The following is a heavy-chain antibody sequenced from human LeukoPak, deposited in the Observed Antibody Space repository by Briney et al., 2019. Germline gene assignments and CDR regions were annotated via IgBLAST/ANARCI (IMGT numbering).Heavy chain of an antibody. Sequence: PGGSLRLSCAASGFTFSSYSMNWVRQAPGKGLEWVSSISSSSSYIYYADSVKGRFTISRDDAKNSLYLQMNSLRAEDTAVYYCARDGGGGDIVVVPAAWGQGTLVTVSS. CDR3: ARDGGGGDIVVVPAA. CDR1: GFTFSSYS. D-gene: IGHD2-2*01. CDR2: ISSSSSYI. J-gene: IGHJ5*02. V-gene: IGHV3-21*01.